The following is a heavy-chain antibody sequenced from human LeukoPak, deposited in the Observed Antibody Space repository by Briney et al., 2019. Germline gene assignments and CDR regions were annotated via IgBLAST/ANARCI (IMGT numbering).Heavy chain of an antibody. V-gene: IGHV4-34*01. Sequence: SETLSLTCAVYGGSFSGYYWSWIRQPPGKGLEWIGEINHSGSTNYNPSLKSRVTVSVDTSKNQFSLKLSSVTAADTAVYYCARGGRYCTNGVCARRFDYWGQGTLVTVSS. CDR2: INHSGST. CDR3: ARGGRYCTNGVCARRFDY. J-gene: IGHJ4*02. CDR1: GGSFSGYY. D-gene: IGHD2-8*01.